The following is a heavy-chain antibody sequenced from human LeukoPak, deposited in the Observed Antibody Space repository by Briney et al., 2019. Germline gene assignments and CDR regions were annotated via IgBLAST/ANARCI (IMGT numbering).Heavy chain of an antibody. J-gene: IGHJ4*02. V-gene: IGHV4-34*01. CDR1: GGSFSGYY. D-gene: IGHD5-18*01. CDR3: GSEGVTDYFDH. Sequence: PSETLSLTCAVYGGSFSGYYWSWIRQPPGKGLEWIGEITHSGSTNYNPPLKSRVTISVDTSKNQFSLKLRSVTAADTAVYYCGSEGVTDYFDHWGQGTLVTVSS. CDR2: ITHSGST.